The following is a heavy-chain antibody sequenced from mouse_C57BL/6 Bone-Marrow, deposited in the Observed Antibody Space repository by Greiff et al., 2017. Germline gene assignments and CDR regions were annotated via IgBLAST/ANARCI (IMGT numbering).Heavy chain of an antibody. J-gene: IGHJ3*01. CDR3: ARIAY. CDR1: GFNIKDDY. V-gene: IGHV14-4*01. CDR2: IDPENGDT. Sequence: VQLQQSGAELVRPGASVQLSCTASGFNIKDDYMHWVKQRPEQGLEWIGWIDPENGDTEYASKFQGKATITIDPSSITAYLQLNSLTYEDAAVYCCARIAYWGQGTLVTVSA.